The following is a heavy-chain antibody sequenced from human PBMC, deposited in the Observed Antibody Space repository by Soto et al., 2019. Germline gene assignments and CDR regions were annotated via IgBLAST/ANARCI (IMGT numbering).Heavy chain of an antibody. Sequence: PGGSLRLSCAASGFTFSSYSMNWVRQAPGKGLEWVSSISSSSSYIYYADSVKGRFTISRDNAKNSLYLQMNSLRAEDTAVYYCARDQTPIAVAPTTIDYWGQGTLVTVSS. CDR2: ISSSSSYI. CDR3: ARDQTPIAVAPTTIDY. D-gene: IGHD6-19*01. J-gene: IGHJ4*02. CDR1: GFTFSSYS. V-gene: IGHV3-21*01.